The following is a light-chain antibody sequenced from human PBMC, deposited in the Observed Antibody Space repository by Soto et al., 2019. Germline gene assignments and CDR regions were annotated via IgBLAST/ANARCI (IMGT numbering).Light chain of an antibody. CDR2: EDN. Sequence: NFMLTQPHSVSESPGKTVTISCTRSSGSIASNYVQWYQQLPGSSPTTVIYEDNQRPSGVPDRFSGSIDSSSNSASLTISGLKTEDEADYSCQSYDSSNRVFGTGTTLTVI. V-gene: IGLV6-57*01. J-gene: IGLJ1*01. CDR3: QSYDSSNRV. CDR1: SGSIASNY.